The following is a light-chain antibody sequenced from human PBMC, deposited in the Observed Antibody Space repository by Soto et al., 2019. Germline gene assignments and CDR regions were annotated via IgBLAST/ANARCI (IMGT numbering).Light chain of an antibody. V-gene: IGKV1-6*01. Sequence: IQVTQSPSSLSASVGDRVSITCRASQGIRNDLGWYQQKPGKAPKLLIYGAATLQSGVPTRFSGSGSGTDFSLTISSLQPEDSATYYCLQDDNFPWTFGQGTKV. J-gene: IGKJ1*01. CDR2: GAA. CDR1: QGIRND. CDR3: LQDDNFPWT.